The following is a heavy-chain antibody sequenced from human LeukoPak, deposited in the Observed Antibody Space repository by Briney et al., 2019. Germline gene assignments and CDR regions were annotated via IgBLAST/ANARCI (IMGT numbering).Heavy chain of an antibody. CDR3: AREEGRYDSSGSFDY. Sequence: GGSLRLSCAASGFTFSSYAMHWVRQAPGKGLEWVAVISYGGSNKYYADSVKGRFTISRDNSKNTLYLQMNSLRAEDTAVYYCAREEGRYDSSGSFDYWGQGTLVTVSS. D-gene: IGHD3-22*01. J-gene: IGHJ4*02. V-gene: IGHV3-30-3*01. CDR2: ISYGGSNK. CDR1: GFTFSSYA.